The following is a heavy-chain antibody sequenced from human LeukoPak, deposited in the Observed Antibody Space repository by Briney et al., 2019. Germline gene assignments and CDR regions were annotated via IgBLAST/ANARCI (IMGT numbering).Heavy chain of an antibody. Sequence: SETLSLTCTVSGGSISSGGYYWSWIRQPPGKGLEWIGYIYHSGSTYYNPSLKSRVTISVDRSKNQFSLKLSSVTAADTAVYYCGGGCSGGSCYGAFDIWGQGTMVTVSS. D-gene: IGHD2-15*01. J-gene: IGHJ3*02. CDR3: GGGCSGGSCYGAFDI. V-gene: IGHV4-30-2*02. CDR1: GGSISSGGYY. CDR2: IYHSGST.